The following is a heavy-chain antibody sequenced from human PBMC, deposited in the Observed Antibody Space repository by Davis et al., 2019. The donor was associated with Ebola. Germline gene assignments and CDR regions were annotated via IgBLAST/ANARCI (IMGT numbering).Heavy chain of an antibody. CDR2: IYSGDSDT. CDR1: GYSFINYW. V-gene: IGHV5-51*01. Sequence: GESLKISCKGSGYSFINYWIAWVRQMPGKGPEWMGIIYSGDSDTRYSPSFEGQVTISADKSISTAYLQWSTLKASDTAMYYCARQYYYDGTRYFDLWGRGTLVTVSS. D-gene: IGHD3-22*01. J-gene: IGHJ2*01. CDR3: ARQYYYDGTRYFDL.